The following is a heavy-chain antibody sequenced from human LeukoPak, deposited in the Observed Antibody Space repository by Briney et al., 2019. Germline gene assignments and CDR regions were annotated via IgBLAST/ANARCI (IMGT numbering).Heavy chain of an antibody. CDR1: GGSISSGDYY. CDR3: AREAQWEPTYWFDP. V-gene: IGHV4-30-4*08. J-gene: IGHJ5*02. Sequence: PSQTLSLTCTVSGGSISSGDYYWSWIRQPPGKGLEWIGYIYYSGSTYYNPSLKSRVTISVDTSKNQFSLKLSSVTAADTAVYYCAREAQWEPTYWFDPWGQGTLVTVSS. CDR2: IYYSGST. D-gene: IGHD1-26*01.